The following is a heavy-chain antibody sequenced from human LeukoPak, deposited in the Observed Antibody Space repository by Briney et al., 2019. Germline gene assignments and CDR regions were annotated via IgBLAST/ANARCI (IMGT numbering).Heavy chain of an antibody. CDR1: GYTFISYY. CDR2: INPSGGST. J-gene: IGHJ4*02. D-gene: IGHD3-10*01. V-gene: IGHV1-46*01. Sequence: ASVKVSCKASGYTFISYYMHWVRQAPGQGLEWMGIINPSGGSTSNAQRFQDRVTMTRDTSTSTVYMELSNLRPEDTAVYFWAREGGVLWFGELGYWGQGTLVTVSS. CDR3: AREGGVLWFGELGY.